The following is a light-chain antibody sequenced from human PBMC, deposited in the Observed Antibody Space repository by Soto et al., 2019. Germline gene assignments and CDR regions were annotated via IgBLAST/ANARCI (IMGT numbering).Light chain of an antibody. CDR2: GAS. J-gene: IGKJ1*01. V-gene: IGKV1-17*01. CDR3: LQHTYIWS. Sequence: DIQMTQSPPSLSASVGDRVTITCRASQDVSNDLGWVQQKPGKAPKRLIFGASNLESGVPSRFSGTGSGTELILTITILQPEDFATYYCLQHTYIWSFGQGTKVDIK. CDR1: QDVSND.